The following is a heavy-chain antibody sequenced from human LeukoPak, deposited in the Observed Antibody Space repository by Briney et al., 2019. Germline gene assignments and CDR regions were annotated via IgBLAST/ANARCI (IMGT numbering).Heavy chain of an antibody. CDR2: ITGSGATT. CDR1: GFTFSSYA. D-gene: IGHD4-17*01. CDR3: AKPPYYGATTGGYYFDS. J-gene: IGHJ4*02. V-gene: IGHV3-23*01. Sequence: GGSLRLSCAASGFTFSSYAMSWVRQAPGRGLEWVSFITGSGATTYHADSVKGRFTVSRDNSKNTLFLQMNSLRAEDTAIYYCAKPPYYGATTGGYYFDSWGQGTLVTVSS.